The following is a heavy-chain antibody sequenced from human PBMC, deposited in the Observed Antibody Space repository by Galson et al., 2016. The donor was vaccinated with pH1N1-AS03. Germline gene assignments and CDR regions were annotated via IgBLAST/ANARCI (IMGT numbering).Heavy chain of an antibody. V-gene: IGHV5-51*01. CDR1: GYIFSSYW. Sequence: SGAEVKKPGESLKISCQASGYIFSSYWIGWVRQRPGKGLEWMGIIWPADSDTKYSPSFQGQVTISVDTSLNTAYLQLRSLEASDTAMYFCARQKYFSGGSCFLYYDAFDMWGQGTLVTVSS. CDR2: IWPADSDT. CDR3: ARQKYFSGGSCFLYYDAFDM. J-gene: IGHJ3*02. D-gene: IGHD2-15*01.